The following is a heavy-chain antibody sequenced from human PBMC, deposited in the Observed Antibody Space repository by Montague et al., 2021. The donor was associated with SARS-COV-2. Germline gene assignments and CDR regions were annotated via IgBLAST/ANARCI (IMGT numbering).Heavy chain of an antibody. CDR1: GFTFSSYG. Sequence: SLRLSCAASGFTFSSYGMHWVRQAPGKGLEWVAVIWYDGSNKYYADSVKGRFTISRDNSKNTLYLQMNSLRAEDTAVYYCARGSSGGDFVIRSGMDVWGQGTTVTVSS. D-gene: IGHD2-21*01. CDR3: ARGSSGGDFVIRSGMDV. V-gene: IGHV3-33*01. J-gene: IGHJ6*02. CDR2: IWYDGSNK.